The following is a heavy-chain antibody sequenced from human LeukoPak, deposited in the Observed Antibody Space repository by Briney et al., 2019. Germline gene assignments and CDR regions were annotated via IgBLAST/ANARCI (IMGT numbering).Heavy chain of an antibody. V-gene: IGHV4-38-2*02. J-gene: IGHJ5*02. CDR3: ARTYYYGSGSSYFDP. Sequence: SETLSLTCTVSDDSITMYYWTWIRQPPGKGLEWIGSIYHGGSTHYNPSLKSQVTISVDTSKNQFPLNLTSVTAADTAVDYCARTYYYGSGSSYFDPWGQGTLVTVSS. CDR2: IYHGGST. CDR1: DDSITMYY. D-gene: IGHD3-10*01.